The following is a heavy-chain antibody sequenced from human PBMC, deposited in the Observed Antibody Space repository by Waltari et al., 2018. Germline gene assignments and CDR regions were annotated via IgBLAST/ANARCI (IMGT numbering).Heavy chain of an antibody. V-gene: IGHV1-2*02. J-gene: IGHJ2*01. CDR3: ASPWQQLGRELWYFDL. Sequence: QVQLVQSGAEVKKPGPSVQVSCKASGYPFTGSYMHWVRPAPGQGLEWMGWINPNSGGTNYAQKFQGRVTMTRDTSISTAYMELSRLRSDDTAVYYCASPWQQLGRELWYFDLWGRGTLVTVSS. CDR2: INPNSGGT. CDR1: GYPFTGSY. D-gene: IGHD6-13*01.